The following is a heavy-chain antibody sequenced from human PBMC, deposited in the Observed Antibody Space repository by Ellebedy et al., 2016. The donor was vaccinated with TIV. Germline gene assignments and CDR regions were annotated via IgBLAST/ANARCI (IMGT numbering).Heavy chain of an antibody. CDR1: GGSFSDYY. D-gene: IGHD4-17*01. Sequence: GSLRLSCAVYGGSFSDYYWSWIRQPPGKGLEWIGEINHSGSTNYNPSLKSRVTISVDTSKNQFSLKLSSVTAADTAVFYCARRVTTTIRANWYFELWGRGTLVTVSS. CDR3: ARRVTTTIRANWYFEL. J-gene: IGHJ2*01. CDR2: INHSGST. V-gene: IGHV4-34*01.